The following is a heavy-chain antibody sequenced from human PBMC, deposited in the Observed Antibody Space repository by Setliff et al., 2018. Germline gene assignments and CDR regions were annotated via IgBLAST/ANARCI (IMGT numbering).Heavy chain of an antibody. Sequence: KPSETLSLTCAVSGGSISSSNWWSWVRQPPGKGLEWIGEINQSGSTTYNPSLKGRVTISMDTSKNQFSLKLSSVTAADTAVYYCARISIVWSGYYLLFHYFDYWGQGTLVTVSS. CDR1: GGSISSSNW. J-gene: IGHJ4*02. D-gene: IGHD3-3*01. CDR3: ARISIVWSGYYLLFHYFDY. CDR2: INQSGST. V-gene: IGHV4-4*02.